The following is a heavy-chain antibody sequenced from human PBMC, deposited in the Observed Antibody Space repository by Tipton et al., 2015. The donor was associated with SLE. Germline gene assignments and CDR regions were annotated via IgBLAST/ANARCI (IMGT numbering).Heavy chain of an antibody. V-gene: IGHV4-59*01. CDR1: GGSISSYF. D-gene: IGHD3-16*01. J-gene: IGHJ6*02. CDR3: ARDSLNWGSYYHGIDV. Sequence: TLSLTCTVSGGSISSYFWSWIRQPPGKGLEWIGHIFYTGSTRYNPSLKSRVTILVDTSKNQFSLRLGSVTAADTAVYYCARDSLNWGSYYHGIDVWGHGTTVIVSS. CDR2: IFYTGST.